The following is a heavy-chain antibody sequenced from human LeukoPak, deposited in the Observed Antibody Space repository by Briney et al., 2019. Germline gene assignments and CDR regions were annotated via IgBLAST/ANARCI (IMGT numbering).Heavy chain of an antibody. D-gene: IGHD3-16*01. CDR3: GRDVGGGDFDY. CDR1: RFTFNSYS. V-gene: IGHV3-48*04. Sequence: PGGSLRLSCAASRFTFNSYSMNWVRQAPGKGLEWVSSISSSSSTIYYADSVKGRFTISRDNGKNSLYLQMNSLIVEDTAVYYCGRDVGGGDFDYWGQGTLVTVSS. CDR2: ISSSSSTI. J-gene: IGHJ4*02.